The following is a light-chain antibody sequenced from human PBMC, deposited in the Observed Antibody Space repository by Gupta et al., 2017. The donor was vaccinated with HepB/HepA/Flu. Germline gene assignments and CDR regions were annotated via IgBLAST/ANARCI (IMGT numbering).Light chain of an antibody. J-gene: IGKJ4*01. CDR3: QQYNNWPLT. V-gene: IGKV3-15*01. Sequence: EIVMTQSPATLSISSGERATLSCRASQSISSNLAWYQQKPGQAPRRLIYGASTGATGIPARFSGSGSGTEFTLTISSLQSEDFAVYYCQQYNNWPLTFGGGTKVEIK. CDR1: QSISSN. CDR2: GAS.